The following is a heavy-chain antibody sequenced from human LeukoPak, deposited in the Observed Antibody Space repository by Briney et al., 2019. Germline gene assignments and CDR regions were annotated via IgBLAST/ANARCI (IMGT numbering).Heavy chain of an antibody. Sequence: GGSLRLSCAASGFTFSSYGMHWVRQAPGKGLEWVAFIRYDGSNKYYADSVKGRFTISRDNSKNTLYLQMNSLRAEDTAVYYCATGYDYVWGSYRYFDYWGQGTLVTVSS. CDR2: IRYDGSNK. CDR1: GFTFSSYG. D-gene: IGHD3-16*02. J-gene: IGHJ4*02. CDR3: ATGYDYVWGSYRYFDY. V-gene: IGHV3-30*02.